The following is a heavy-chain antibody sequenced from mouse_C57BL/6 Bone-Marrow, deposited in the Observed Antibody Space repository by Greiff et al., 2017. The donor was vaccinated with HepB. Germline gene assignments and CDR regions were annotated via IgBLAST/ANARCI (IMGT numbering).Heavy chain of an antibody. Sequence: EVQLVESGGGLVKPGGSLKLSCAASGFTFSSYAMSWVRQTPEKRLEWVATISDGGSYTYYPDNVKGRFTISRDNAKNNLYLQMRHLKSEDTAMYYCARGYYGNDERAMDYWGQGTSVTVSS. J-gene: IGHJ4*01. CDR2: ISDGGSYT. CDR1: GFTFSSYA. D-gene: IGHD2-2*01. CDR3: ARGYYGNDERAMDY. V-gene: IGHV5-4*01.